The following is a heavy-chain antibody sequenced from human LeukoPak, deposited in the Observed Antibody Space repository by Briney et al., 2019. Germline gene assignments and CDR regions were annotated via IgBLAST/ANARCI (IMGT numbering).Heavy chain of an antibody. D-gene: IGHD1-26*01. CDR3: ARDLGIVGATGDY. CDR1: GFTFSSYA. J-gene: IGHJ4*02. V-gene: IGHV3-23*01. CDR2: ISGSGGST. Sequence: GGSLRLSCAASGFTFSSYAMSWVRQAPGKGLEWVLAISGSGGSTYYADSVKGRFTISRDNSKNTLYLQMNSLRAEDTAVYYCARDLGIVGATGDYWGQGTLVTVSS.